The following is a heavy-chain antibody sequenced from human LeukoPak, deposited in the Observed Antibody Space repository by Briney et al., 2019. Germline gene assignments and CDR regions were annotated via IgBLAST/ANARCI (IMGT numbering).Heavy chain of an antibody. V-gene: IGHV3-23*01. CDR3: AKHKFNAEPFDY. D-gene: IGHD1-14*01. CDR1: GFTFSSYA. CDR2: ISCDGGSK. Sequence: PGRSLRLSCAASGFTFSSYAMSWVRQAPGKGLEWVSVISCDGGSKYYADSVKGRFTISRDNSKNTLYLQMNSLRAEDTAVYYCAKHKFNAEPFDYWGQGTLVTVSS. J-gene: IGHJ4*02.